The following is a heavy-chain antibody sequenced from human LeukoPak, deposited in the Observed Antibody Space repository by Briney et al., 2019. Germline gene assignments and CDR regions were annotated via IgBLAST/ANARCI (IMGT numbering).Heavy chain of an antibody. CDR3: ARGDFWSGYKIDY. D-gene: IGHD3-3*01. Sequence: GGSLRLSCAASGFTFSSICMHRVRPAPGKGGGGGAVIWYDGSNKYYADSVKGRFTISRDNSKNTLYLQMNSLRAEDTAVYYCARGDFWSGYKIDYWGQGTLVTVSS. V-gene: IGHV3-33*01. J-gene: IGHJ4*02. CDR1: GFTFSSIC. CDR2: IWYDGSNK.